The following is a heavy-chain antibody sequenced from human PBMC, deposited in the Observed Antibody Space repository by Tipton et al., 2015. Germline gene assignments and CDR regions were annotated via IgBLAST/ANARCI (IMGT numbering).Heavy chain of an antibody. CDR2: IYPDDSDT. CDR3: ARHVSFYYDTHGYDALDI. D-gene: IGHD3-22*01. Sequence: VQLVQSGAEVKKPGESLKISCKGSGYSFTSYWIGWVRQMPGKGLEWMGIIYPDDSDTRYSPSFQGQVTISADKSINTAYLQWSSLKASDTAMYYCARHVSFYYDTHGYDALDIWAQGTRVTVSS. V-gene: IGHV5-51*01. J-gene: IGHJ3*02. CDR1: GYSFTSYW.